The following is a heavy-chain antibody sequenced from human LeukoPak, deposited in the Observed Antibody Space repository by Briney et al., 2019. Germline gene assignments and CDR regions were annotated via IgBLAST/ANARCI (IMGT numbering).Heavy chain of an antibody. J-gene: IGHJ3*02. CDR1: GGSISSGSYY. V-gene: IGHV4-61*02. CDR2: IYTSGST. Sequence: PSETLSLTCTVSGGSISSGSYYWIWIRQPAGKGLEWIGRIYTSGSTSYNPTLKSRVTISVDTSKNQFSLNLSSVTAADTAVYYCARQGPVGPHDSFDIWGPGTTVTVSS. D-gene: IGHD1-26*01. CDR3: ARQGPVGPHDSFDI.